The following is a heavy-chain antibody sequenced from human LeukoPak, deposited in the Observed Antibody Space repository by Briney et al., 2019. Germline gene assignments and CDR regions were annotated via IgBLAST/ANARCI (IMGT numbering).Heavy chain of an antibody. CDR3: AKASYYYGSGSYLPDDY. CDR1: GFTFSSYG. CDR2: ISGSGGST. Sequence: GGSLRLSCAASGFTFSSYGMSWVRQAPGKGLEWVSAISGSGGSTYYADSVKGRFTISRDNSKNTLHLQMNSLRAEDTAVYYCAKASYYYGSGSYLPDDYWGQGTLVTVSS. J-gene: IGHJ4*02. D-gene: IGHD3-10*01. V-gene: IGHV3-23*01.